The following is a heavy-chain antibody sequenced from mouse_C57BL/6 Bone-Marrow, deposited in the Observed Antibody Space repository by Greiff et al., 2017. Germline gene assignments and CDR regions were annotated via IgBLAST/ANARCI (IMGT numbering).Heavy chain of an antibody. V-gene: IGHV1-87*01. CDR3: SEDSAVDYCAWGGPYYYAMDY. CDR1: YTFSRRVH. CDR2: GPGLEWNG. J-gene: IGHJ4*01. Sequence: VQLVESGPELARPWASVKISCQAFYTFSRRVHFAIRDTNYWMQWVKQRHGPGLEWNGAIYPGNGDTRYNQKFKGKVTLSADKSSSTAYLQLSSLTSEDSAVDYCAWGGPYYYAMDYWGQGTSVTVSS.